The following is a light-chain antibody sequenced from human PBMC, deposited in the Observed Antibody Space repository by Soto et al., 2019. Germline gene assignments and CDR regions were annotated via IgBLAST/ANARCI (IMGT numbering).Light chain of an antibody. CDR2: AAS. CDR1: QSIRSD. CDR3: QQSYTTPLT. J-gene: IGKJ4*01. V-gene: IGKV1-39*01. Sequence: DIQMTQSPSSLSASVGDRVTITCRASQSIRSDLNWYQQKPGKAPNLLIYAASSLQSGVPSRFSGSGSGTDFTLTISSLQPVDFATYYCQQSYTTPLTFGGGTKVEIK.